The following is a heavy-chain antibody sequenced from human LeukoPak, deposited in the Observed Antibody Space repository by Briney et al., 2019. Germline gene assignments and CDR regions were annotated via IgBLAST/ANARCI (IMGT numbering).Heavy chain of an antibody. CDR3: ARAHGDYAGGGY. V-gene: IGHV1-46*03. D-gene: IGHD4-17*01. Sequence: ASVKVSCKASGYTFTSYSMHWVRQAPGQGLEWMGIINPSGGSTSYAQKFQGRVTMTRDTSTSTVYMELSSLRSEDTAVYYCARAHGDYAGGGYWGQGTLVTVSS. CDR1: GYTFTSYS. J-gene: IGHJ4*02. CDR2: INPSGGST.